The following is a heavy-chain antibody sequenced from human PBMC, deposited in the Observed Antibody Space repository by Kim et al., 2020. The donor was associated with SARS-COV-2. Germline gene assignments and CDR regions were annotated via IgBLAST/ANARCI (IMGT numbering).Heavy chain of an antibody. CDR3: AKGLRYFDWLLYDWYFDL. CDR1: GCTFSSYA. J-gene: IGHJ2*01. Sequence: GGSLRLSWASSGCTFSSYAMSWVRQAPGKGLEWVSAIRGSGGSTYYADSVKGRFTVSRENSKNTLYLQMNSLRAEDTSVYYCAKGLRYFDWLLYDWYFDLWGRGTLVTVSS. D-gene: IGHD3-9*01. CDR2: IRGSGGST. V-gene: IGHV3-23*01.